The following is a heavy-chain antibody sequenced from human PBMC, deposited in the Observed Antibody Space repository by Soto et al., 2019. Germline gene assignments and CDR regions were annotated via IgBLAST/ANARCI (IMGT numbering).Heavy chain of an antibody. D-gene: IGHD5-12*01. CDR2: ITAYNGNT. Sequence: ASVKVSCKASGYTFTSYGISWVRQAPGQGLEWMGWITAYNGNTNYAQKLQGRVTMTTDTSTSTACMELRSLRSDDTAVYYCARDSGFDSGFDYWGQGTLVTVS. V-gene: IGHV1-18*01. J-gene: IGHJ4*02. CDR3: ARDSGFDSGFDY. CDR1: GYTFTSYG.